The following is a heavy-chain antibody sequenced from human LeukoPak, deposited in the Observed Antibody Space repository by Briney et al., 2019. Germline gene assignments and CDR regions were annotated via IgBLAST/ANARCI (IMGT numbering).Heavy chain of an antibody. CDR3: ARGGKRAVAGTRSPQYFQH. CDR2: IRYDGSNK. V-gene: IGHV3-30*02. D-gene: IGHD6-19*01. Sequence: GGSLRLSCAASGLTFSSYGMHWVRQAPGKGLEWVAYIRYDGSNKYYADSVKGRFIISRDNSKNTLYVQMNSLRAEDTAVYYCARGGKRAVAGTRSPQYFQHWGQGTLVTVSS. J-gene: IGHJ1*01. CDR1: GLTFSSYG.